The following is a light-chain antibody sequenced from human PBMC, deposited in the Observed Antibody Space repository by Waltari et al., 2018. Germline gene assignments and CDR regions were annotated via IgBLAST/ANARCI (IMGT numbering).Light chain of an antibody. CDR1: QSVTTN. J-gene: IGKJ1*01. CDR3: QQYHQRPPWT. V-gene: IGKV3-15*01. Sequence: VLTQFPDTLSVPPGERATLSCRASQSVTTNLAWYQQQPGLPPRLLIYGASTRATGVPARFSGSGSGTEFTLIISSLQSEDFAVYYCQQYHQRPPWTFGQGTKVEIK. CDR2: GAS.